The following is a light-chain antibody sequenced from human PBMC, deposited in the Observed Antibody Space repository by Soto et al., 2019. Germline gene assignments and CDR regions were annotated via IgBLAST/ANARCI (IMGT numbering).Light chain of an antibody. J-gene: IGLJ3*02. V-gene: IGLV2-23*01. CDR1: SSDVGSYNL. CDR3: CSYAGSSPS. CDR2: EGS. Sequence: QSVLTQPASVSGSPGQSITISCTGTSSDVGSYNLVSWYQQHPGKAPKLMIYEGSKRPSGVSNRFSGSKSGNTASLTISGLHADDEADYYCCSYAGSSPSFGGGTKLTVL.